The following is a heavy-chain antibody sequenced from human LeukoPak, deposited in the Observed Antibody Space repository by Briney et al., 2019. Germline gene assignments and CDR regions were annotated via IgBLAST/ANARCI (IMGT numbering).Heavy chain of an antibody. J-gene: IGHJ6*02. CDR2: ISGSGGDT. Sequence: GGSLRLSCAASGFTFSTDVMSWVRQAPGKGLECVSAISGSGGDTYYADSVKGRFTISRDNSKNMLYLQMNSLRAEDTAVYYCAKVSGRIQIWPQPFGDGMDVWGQGTTVTVSS. CDR3: AKVSGRIQIWPQPFGDGMDV. V-gene: IGHV3-23*01. D-gene: IGHD3-10*01. CDR1: GFTFSTDV.